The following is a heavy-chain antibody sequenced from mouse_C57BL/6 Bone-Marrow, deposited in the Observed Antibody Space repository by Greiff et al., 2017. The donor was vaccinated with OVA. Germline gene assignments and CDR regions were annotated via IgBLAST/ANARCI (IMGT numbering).Heavy chain of an antibody. CDR2: INYDGSST. J-gene: IGHJ2*01. V-gene: IGHV5-16*01. CDR3: ARDQLRGYFYY. CDR1: GFTFSDYY. D-gene: IGHD1-1*01. Sequence: EVQLVESEGGLVQPGSSMKLSCTASGFTFSDYYMAWVRQVPEKGLEWVANINYDGSSTYYLDSLKGRFIISRDNAKNILYLQMSSLTSEDTATYYCARDQLRGYFYYWGQGTTLTVSS.